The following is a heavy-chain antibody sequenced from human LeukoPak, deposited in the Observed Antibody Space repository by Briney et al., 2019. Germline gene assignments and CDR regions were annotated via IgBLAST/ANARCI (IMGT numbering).Heavy chain of an antibody. J-gene: IGHJ4*02. D-gene: IGHD5-18*01. CDR3: ARDLSGVTGYTYGRGIDY. V-gene: IGHV3-66*01. CDR2: IYIHGTT. Sequence: PGGSLRLSCAASGFTFSSYSMNWVRQAPGKGLEWVSSIYIHGTTHYADSVKGRVTISRDKSTNTLYLEMNSLRAEDTAVYYCARDLSGVTGYTYGRGIDYWGQGTLVTVSS. CDR1: GFTFSSYS.